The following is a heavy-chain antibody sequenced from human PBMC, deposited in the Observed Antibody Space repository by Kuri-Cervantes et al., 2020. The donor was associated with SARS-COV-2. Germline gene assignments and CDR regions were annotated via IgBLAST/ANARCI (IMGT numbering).Heavy chain of an antibody. V-gene: IGHV4-30-4*08. CDR1: GGSISSYY. CDR3: ARSFGPYCSSTSCYSGGGWFDP. Sequence: LRLSCTVSGGSISSYYWSWIRQPPGKGLEWIGYIYYSGSTYYNPSLKSRVTISVDTSKNQFSLKLSSVTAADTAVYYCARSFGPYCSSTSCYSGGGWFDPWSQGTLVTVSS. D-gene: IGHD2-2*01. J-gene: IGHJ5*02. CDR2: IYYSGST.